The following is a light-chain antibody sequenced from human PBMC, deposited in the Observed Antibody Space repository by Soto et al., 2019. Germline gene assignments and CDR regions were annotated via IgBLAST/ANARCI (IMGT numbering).Light chain of an antibody. J-gene: IGKJ3*01. V-gene: IGKV1-6*01. Sequence: AIQMTQSPSSLSSSVGDRVTITCRASQDIRNDLGWYQHKPGKAPNLLIYNASSLQTGVPSRFNGSGSGTDFTLTISRLQPEDSATYYCLQDDSYPRTFGPGTKVDVK. CDR3: LQDDSYPRT. CDR1: QDIRND. CDR2: NAS.